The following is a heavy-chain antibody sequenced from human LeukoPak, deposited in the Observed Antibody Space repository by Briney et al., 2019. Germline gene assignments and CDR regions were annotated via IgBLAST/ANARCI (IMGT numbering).Heavy chain of an antibody. V-gene: IGHV3-23*01. Sequence: PGGSLRLSCAVSGITLSNYGMSWVRQAPGKGREWVAGIIGSGGGTNYADSVKGRFTISRDNPKNTLYLQMNSLRAEDTAVYFCAKRGVVIRVILVGFHKEAYYFDSWGQGALVTVSS. CDR1: GITLSNYG. D-gene: IGHD3-22*01. J-gene: IGHJ4*02. CDR2: IIGSGGGT. CDR3: AKRGVVIRVILVGFHKEAYYFDS.